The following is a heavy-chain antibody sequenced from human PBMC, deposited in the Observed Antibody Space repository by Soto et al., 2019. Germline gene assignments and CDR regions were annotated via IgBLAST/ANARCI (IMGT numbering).Heavy chain of an antibody. J-gene: IGHJ3*02. CDR3: ARDGSIVVVPAARAFDI. Sequence: GGSLRLSCAASGFTFSSYSMNWVRQAPGKGLEWVSYISSSSSTIYYADSVKGRFTISGDNAKNSLYLQMNSLRAEDTAVYYCARDGSIVVVPAARAFDIWGQGTMVTVSS. CDR2: ISSSSSTI. V-gene: IGHV3-48*01. CDR1: GFTFSSYS. D-gene: IGHD2-2*01.